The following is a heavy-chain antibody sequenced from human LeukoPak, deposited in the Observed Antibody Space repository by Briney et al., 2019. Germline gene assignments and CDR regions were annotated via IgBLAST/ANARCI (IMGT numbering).Heavy chain of an antibody. CDR2: ISSSGSTI. J-gene: IGHJ5*02. CDR1: GFTFSSYE. CDR3: ATLVTRPPYNWFDP. Sequence: GGSLRLSCAASGFTFSSYERNWVRQAPGKGLEWVSYISSSGSTIYYADSVKGRFTISRDNAKNSLYLQMNSLRAEDTAVYYCATLVTRPPYNWFDPWGQGTLVTVSS. V-gene: IGHV3-48*03. D-gene: IGHD4-11*01.